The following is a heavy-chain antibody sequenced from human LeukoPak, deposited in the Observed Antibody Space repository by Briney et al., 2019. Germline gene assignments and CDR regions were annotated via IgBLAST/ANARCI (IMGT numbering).Heavy chain of an antibody. CDR3: ARDRDILTGYYYYYYYMDV. Sequence: GGSLRLSCAASGFTFNTYSMNWVRQALGKGLEWVSSISSSSSYIYYADSVKGRFTISRDNAKNSLCLQMNSLRVEDTAVYYCARDRDILTGYYYYYYYMDVWGKGTTVTVSS. CDR1: GFTFNTYS. V-gene: IGHV3-21*01. CDR2: ISSSSSYI. D-gene: IGHD3-9*01. J-gene: IGHJ6*03.